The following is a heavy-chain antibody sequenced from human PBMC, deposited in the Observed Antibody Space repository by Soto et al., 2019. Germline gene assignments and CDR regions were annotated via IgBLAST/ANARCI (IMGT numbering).Heavy chain of an antibody. J-gene: IGHJ3*02. CDR2: ISSSSSYI. D-gene: IGHD5-12*01. CDR1: GFTFSSYS. Sequence: GGSLRLSCAASGFTFSSYSMNWVRQAPGKGLEWVSSISSSSSYIYYADSVKGRFTISRDNAKNSLYLQMNSLRAEDTAVYYCGRDREDMATIKAFDIWGQGTMVTVSS. V-gene: IGHV3-21*01. CDR3: GRDREDMATIKAFDI.